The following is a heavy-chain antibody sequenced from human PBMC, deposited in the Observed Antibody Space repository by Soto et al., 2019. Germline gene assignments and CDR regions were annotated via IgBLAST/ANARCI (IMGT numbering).Heavy chain of an antibody. J-gene: IGHJ4*02. V-gene: IGHV4-30-2*01. CDR1: GGSIISGGYS. D-gene: IGHD2-15*01. Sequence: SETLSLTCTVSGGSIISGGYSWSWIRQPPGKGLEWIGYIYSGTTHYNPSLESRVTIAMDRSKNQVSLSLKSVTAADTAVYYCAREDSGAFFDFWGQGALVTVSS. CDR2: IYSGTT. CDR3: AREDSGAFFDF.